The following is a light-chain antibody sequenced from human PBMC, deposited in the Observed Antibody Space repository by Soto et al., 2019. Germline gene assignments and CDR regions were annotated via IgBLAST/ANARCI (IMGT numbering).Light chain of an antibody. CDR2: AAS. J-gene: IGKJ4*01. CDR1: QGIRND. Sequence: ALQMTQSPSSLSASVGDRVTITCRASQGIRNDLGSYQQKPGKAPKLLIYAASSLQSGVPSRFSGSGSGTDFTLTISSLQPEDFATYYCLQDYNYPRTFGGGTKVEIK. V-gene: IGKV1-6*01. CDR3: LQDYNYPRT.